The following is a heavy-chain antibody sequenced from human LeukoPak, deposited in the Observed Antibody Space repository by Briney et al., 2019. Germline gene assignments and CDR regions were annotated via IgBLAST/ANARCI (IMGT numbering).Heavy chain of an antibody. CDR2: IYHSGST. CDR1: GGSISSGGYS. Sequence: SQTLSLTCAVSGGSISSGGYSWSWIRQPPGKGLEWIGYIYHSGSTYYNPSLKSRVIISVDRSKNQFSLKLSSVTAADTAVYYCAREIGYSYGNWFDPWGQGTLVTVSS. D-gene: IGHD5-18*01. J-gene: IGHJ5*02. CDR3: AREIGYSYGNWFDP. V-gene: IGHV4-30-2*01.